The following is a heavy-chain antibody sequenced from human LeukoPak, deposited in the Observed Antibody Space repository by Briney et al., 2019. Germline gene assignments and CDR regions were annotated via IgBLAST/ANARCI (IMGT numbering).Heavy chain of an antibody. CDR3: AKNSGKYWGNYYFDY. Sequence: GGSLRLSCAASGFTFSSYAMSWVRQAPGKGLEWVSAISGSGDRTYYADSVKGRFTISRDNSKNTLYLQMNSLRDEDTAVYYCAKNSGKYWGNYYFDYWGQGTLVTVSS. CDR1: GFTFSSYA. V-gene: IGHV3-23*01. D-gene: IGHD1-26*01. CDR2: ISGSGDRT. J-gene: IGHJ4*02.